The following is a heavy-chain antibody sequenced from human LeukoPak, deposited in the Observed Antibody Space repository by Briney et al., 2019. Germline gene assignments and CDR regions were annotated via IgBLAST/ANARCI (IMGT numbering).Heavy chain of an antibody. D-gene: IGHD2-2*01. CDR2: ISAYNGNT. Sequence: ASVKVSCKASGYTFTSYGISWVRQAPGQGLEWMGWISAYNGNTNYAQKLQGRVTMTTDTSTSTAYMELRSLRSDDTAVYYCARDHPPSIVVVPAADYYYYGMDVWGQGTTVTVSS. CDR3: ARDHPPSIVVVPAADYYYYGMDV. J-gene: IGHJ6*02. CDR1: GYTFTSYG. V-gene: IGHV1-18*01.